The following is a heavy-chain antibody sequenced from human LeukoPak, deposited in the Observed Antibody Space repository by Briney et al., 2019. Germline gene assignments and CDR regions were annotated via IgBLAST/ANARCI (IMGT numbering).Heavy chain of an antibody. CDR1: GFSFCDDA. D-gene: IGHD2-21*01. CDR2: ITWNSGGT. CDR3: ARRSDWFAFDI. J-gene: IGHJ3*02. Sequence: GGSLRLSCAASGFSFCDDAMHWVRQAPGRDLEWVSGITWNSGGTAYADSVRGRFTISRDNAKNSLYLQMNSLRAEDTAFYYCARRSDWFAFDIWGQGTMVTVSS. V-gene: IGHV3-9*01.